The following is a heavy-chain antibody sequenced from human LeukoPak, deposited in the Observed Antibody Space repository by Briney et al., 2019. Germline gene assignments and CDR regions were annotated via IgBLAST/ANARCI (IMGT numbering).Heavy chain of an antibody. D-gene: IGHD3-22*01. CDR2: IYHSGST. V-gene: IGHV4-38-2*02. Sequence: SETLSLTCTVSGYSISSGYYWGWIRQPPGKGLEWIGSIYHSGSTYYNPSLKSRVTISVDTSKNQFSLKLSSVTAADTAVYYCAVTYYYDSSGSYDYWGQGTLVTVSS. CDR3: AVTYYYDSSGSYDY. J-gene: IGHJ4*02. CDR1: GYSISSGYY.